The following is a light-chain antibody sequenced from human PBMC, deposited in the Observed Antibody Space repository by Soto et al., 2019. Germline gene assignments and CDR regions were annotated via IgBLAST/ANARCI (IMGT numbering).Light chain of an antibody. CDR3: SSYTSSSSYV. CDR1: SSDVGGYKY. Sequence: QSVLTQPASVSGSPGQSITISCTGTSSDVGGYKYVSWYQQHPDKAPKLIIYDVTNRPSGISNRSSGSKSGNTASLTISGLQAEDEADYYCSSYTSSSSYVFGTGTKVTV. J-gene: IGLJ1*01. V-gene: IGLV2-14*01. CDR2: DVT.